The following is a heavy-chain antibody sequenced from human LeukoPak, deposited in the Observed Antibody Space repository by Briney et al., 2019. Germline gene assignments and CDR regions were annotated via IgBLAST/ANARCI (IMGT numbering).Heavy chain of an antibody. V-gene: IGHV3-66*01. Sequence: GGSLRLSCAASGFTVSSNYMSWVRQAPGKGLEWVSVIYSGGSTYYADSVKGRFTISRDNSKNTLYLQMNSLRAEDTAVYYCARGSSSWDYYYYYMDVWDKGTTVTISS. CDR2: IYSGGST. CDR3: ARGSSSWDYYYYYMDV. D-gene: IGHD6-13*01. J-gene: IGHJ6*03. CDR1: GFTVSSNY.